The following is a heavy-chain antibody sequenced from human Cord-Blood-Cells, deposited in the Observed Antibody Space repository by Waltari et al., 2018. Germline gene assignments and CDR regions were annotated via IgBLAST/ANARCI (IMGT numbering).Heavy chain of an antibody. V-gene: IGHV3-7*01. D-gene: IGHD6-19*01. J-gene: IGHJ6*02. CDR3: ARDGQWLTYGMDV. CDR2: IKQDGSEK. Sequence: EVQLVESGGGLVQPGGSLRLSFAASGFTFSSVGMCWVRQAPGKRMEWLTNIKQDGSEKYYVDSVKGRFTISRDNAKNSLYLQMNSLRAEDTAVYYCARDGQWLTYGMDVWGQGTTVTVSS. CDR1: GFTFSSVG.